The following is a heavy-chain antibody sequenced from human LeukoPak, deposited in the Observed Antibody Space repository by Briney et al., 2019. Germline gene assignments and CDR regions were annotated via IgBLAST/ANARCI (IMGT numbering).Heavy chain of an antibody. CDR3: AKEPYSGGFDY. CDR1: GFTVSSSY. Sequence: GGSLRLSCAASGFTVSSSYMSWVRQAPGKGLEWVSLISWDGGSTYYADSVKGRFTISRDNSKNSLYLQMNSLRTEDTALYYCAKEPYSGGFDYWGQGTLVTVSS. D-gene: IGHD1-26*01. CDR2: ISWDGGST. J-gene: IGHJ4*02. V-gene: IGHV3-43*01.